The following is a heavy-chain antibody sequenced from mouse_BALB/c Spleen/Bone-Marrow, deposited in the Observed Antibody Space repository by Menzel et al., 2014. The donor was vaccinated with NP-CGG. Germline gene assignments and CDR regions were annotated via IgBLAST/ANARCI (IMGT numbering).Heavy chain of an antibody. CDR3: ARLNYYGNLFV. CDR1: GFDFSRYW. Sequence: EVKLVESGGGLVQPGGSLKLSCAASGFDFSRYWMSWVRQAPGKGLEWIGEINPDSSTINYTPSLKDKFIISRDNAKNTLYLQMSKVRSGDTALYYCARLNYYGNLFVWGAGTTVTGSS. J-gene: IGHJ1*01. D-gene: IGHD1-1*01. CDR2: INPDSSTI. V-gene: IGHV4-1*02.